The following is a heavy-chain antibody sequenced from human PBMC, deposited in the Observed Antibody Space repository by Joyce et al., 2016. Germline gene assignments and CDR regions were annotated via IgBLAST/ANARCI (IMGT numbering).Heavy chain of an antibody. CDR1: GFTFSTSS. D-gene: IGHD3-22*01. V-gene: IGHV3-21*02. Sequence: EVQLVESGGGLVKPGGSLRISCAASGFTFSTSSMSWFRRAPGKGLEWVSAISSYSTYIFYADSVKGRFTVSRDNAKNSLYLQMNSLRVEDTAVFFCARGGIVYDYSMDLWGQGTTVTVSS. J-gene: IGHJ6*02. CDR2: ISSYSTYI. CDR3: ARGGIVYDYSMDL.